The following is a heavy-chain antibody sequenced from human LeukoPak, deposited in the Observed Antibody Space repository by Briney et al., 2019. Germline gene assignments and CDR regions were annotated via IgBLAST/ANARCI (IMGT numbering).Heavy chain of an antibody. CDR3: TRGPPNWGYDF. CDR2: MSPKSGNT. V-gene: IGHV1-8*01. Sequence: ASVKVSCKASGYTFVSYDINWVRQATGQGPEWMGWMSPKSGNTGYAQKFQGGVTMTRDTSINIAYMELSGLISEDTAVYYCTRGPPNWGYDFWGQGTLVTVSS. D-gene: IGHD7-27*01. CDR1: GYTFVSYD. J-gene: IGHJ4*02.